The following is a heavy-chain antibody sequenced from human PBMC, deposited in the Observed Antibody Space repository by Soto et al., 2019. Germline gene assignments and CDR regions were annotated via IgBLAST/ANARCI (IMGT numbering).Heavy chain of an antibody. D-gene: IGHD2-2*01. CDR3: ARTYCSSTSCYHYYYYGMDV. J-gene: IGHJ6*02. V-gene: IGHV3-30-3*01. CDR2: ISYDGSNK. CDR1: GFTFSSYA. Sequence: GGSLRLSCAASGFTFSSYAMHWVRQAPGKGLEWVAVISYDGSNKYYAESVKGRFTISRDNSKNTLYLQMNSLRAEDTAVYYCARTYCSSTSCYHYYYYGMDVWGQGTTVTVSS.